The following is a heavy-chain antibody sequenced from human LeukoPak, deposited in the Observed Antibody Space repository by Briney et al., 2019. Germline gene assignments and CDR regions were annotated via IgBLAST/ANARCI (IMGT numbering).Heavy chain of an antibody. Sequence: GGSLRLSCAASGFTFRQYAMSWVRQAPGKGLEWVSGISGSGDDTYYTDSVKGRFTISRDNSNNTLYLQMNNLRADDTAVYYCAKKGQSEDYGKPDWGQGTLVTVSS. CDR3: AKKGQSEDYGKPD. CDR2: ISGSGDDT. D-gene: IGHD4-17*01. V-gene: IGHV3-23*01. CDR1: GFTFRQYA. J-gene: IGHJ4*02.